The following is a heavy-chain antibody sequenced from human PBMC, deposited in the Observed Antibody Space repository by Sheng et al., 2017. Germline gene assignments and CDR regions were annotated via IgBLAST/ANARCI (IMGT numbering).Heavy chain of an antibody. D-gene: IGHD6-6*01. V-gene: IGHV4-34*01. CDR3: ARRSIKYSREGFDY. J-gene: IGHJ4*02. Sequence: QVQLQQWGAGLLKPSETLSLTCAVYGGSFSGYYWSWIRQPPGKGLEWIGEINHSGSTNYNPSLKSRVTISVDTSKNQFSLKLSSVTAADTAVYYCARRSIKYSREGFDYWGQGTLVTVSS. CDR2: INHSGST. CDR1: GGSFSGYY.